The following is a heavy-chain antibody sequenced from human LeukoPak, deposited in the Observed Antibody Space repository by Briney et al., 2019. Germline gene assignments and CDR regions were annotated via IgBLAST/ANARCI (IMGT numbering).Heavy chain of an antibody. Sequence: GGSLRLSCAASGFTFSSYWMSWVRQAPGKGLEWVANIKQDGSEKYYVDSVKGRFTISRDNAKNSLYLQMNSLRAEDTAVYYCAKDAQRGFDFSNSLESWGQGTLVTVSP. CDR1: GFTFSSYW. D-gene: IGHD4-11*01. CDR3: AKDAQRGFDFSNSLES. CDR2: IKQDGSEK. V-gene: IGHV3-7*01. J-gene: IGHJ4*02.